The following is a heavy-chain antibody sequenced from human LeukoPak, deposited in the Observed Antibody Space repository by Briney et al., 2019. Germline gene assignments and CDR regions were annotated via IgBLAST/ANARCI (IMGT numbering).Heavy chain of an antibody. J-gene: IGHJ4*02. CDR1: GFTFSSYW. CDR2: IKSDGSST. V-gene: IGHV3-74*01. Sequence: GGSLRLSCAASGFTFSSYWMEWVRQAPGKGLVWVSRIKSDGSSTSYADSVKGRFTISRDNDKNTLYLQMNTLRAEDTAVYYCASSGYYGDYWDYWGQGTLVTVSS. CDR3: ASSGYYGDYWDY. D-gene: IGHD4-17*01.